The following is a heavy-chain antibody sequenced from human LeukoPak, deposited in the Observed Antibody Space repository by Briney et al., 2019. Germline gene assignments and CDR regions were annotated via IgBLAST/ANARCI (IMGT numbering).Heavy chain of an antibody. CDR1: GYSISSGYY. J-gene: IGHJ6*04. Sequence: SETLSLTCAVSGYSISSGYYWGWIRPPPGKGREWIGSIYHSGSTYYNPSLKRRVTISVDTSKNQFSLKLSSVTAADTAVYYRARDQWFGDQYYYGMDVWGKGTTVTVSS. V-gene: IGHV4-38-2*02. CDR2: IYHSGST. CDR3: ARDQWFGDQYYYGMDV. D-gene: IGHD3-10*01.